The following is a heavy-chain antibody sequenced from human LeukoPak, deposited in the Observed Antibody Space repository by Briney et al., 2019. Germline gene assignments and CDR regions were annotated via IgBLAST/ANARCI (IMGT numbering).Heavy chain of an antibody. D-gene: IGHD3-10*01. V-gene: IGHV3-30-3*01. Sequence: GRSLRLSCAASGSTFSYYAMHWVRQAPGKGLEWVAVISYDGSNEYYADSVKGRFTISRDNSKNTLSLQMNTLRPEDTAVYYCARPIDNGSGSYYFDYWGQGTLVTVSS. CDR1: GSTFSYYA. CDR3: ARPIDNGSGSYYFDY. CDR2: ISYDGSNE. J-gene: IGHJ4*02.